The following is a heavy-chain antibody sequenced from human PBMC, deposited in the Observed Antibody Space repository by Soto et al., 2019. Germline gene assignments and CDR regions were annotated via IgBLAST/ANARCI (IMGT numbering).Heavy chain of an antibody. V-gene: IGHV4-39*01. J-gene: IGHJ4*02. CDR2: IYYSGST. D-gene: IGHD6-13*01. CDR1: GGSISSSSYY. Sequence: QLQLQESGPGLVKPSETLSLTCTVSGGSISSSSYYWGWIRQPPGKGLEWIGSIYYSGSTYYNPSLKSRVTKSVDTSKTPVSLKQSSVTAADTAEYYCRRGRLAAAGDYFDNWGQGTLVTVSS. CDR3: RRGRLAAAGDYFDN.